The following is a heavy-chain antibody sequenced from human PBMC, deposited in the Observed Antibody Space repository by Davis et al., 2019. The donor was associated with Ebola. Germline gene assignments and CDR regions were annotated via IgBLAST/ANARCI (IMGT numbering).Heavy chain of an antibody. CDR2: MYYSGST. Sequence: PSETLSLTCSVSGASISDFDWGWIRQPPGTGLEWIGYMYYSGSTNYKPSLKSRVSMSVDTSNNQFSLKLRSVTAADTAVYYCARRMDRGVGYMDVWGKGTTVTVSS. V-gene: IGHV4-59*08. D-gene: IGHD3-10*01. J-gene: IGHJ6*03. CDR3: ARRMDRGVGYMDV. CDR1: GASISDFD.